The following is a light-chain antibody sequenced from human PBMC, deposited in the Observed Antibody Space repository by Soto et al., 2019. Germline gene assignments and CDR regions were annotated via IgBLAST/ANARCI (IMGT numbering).Light chain of an antibody. CDR2: EVT. CDR3: CSYAGTTTWV. J-gene: IGLJ2*01. V-gene: IGLV2-23*02. CDR1: SSDVGSHNF. Sequence: QSALTQPASVSGSHGQSITISCTGTSSDVGSHNFVSWYQQRPGKAPKLMIFEVTKRPSGVSSRFSASKSGNTASLTISGVQAEDEADYYCCSYAGTTTWVFGGGTKLTVL.